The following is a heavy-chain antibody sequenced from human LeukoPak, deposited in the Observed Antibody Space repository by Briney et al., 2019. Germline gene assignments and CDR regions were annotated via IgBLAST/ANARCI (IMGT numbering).Heavy chain of an antibody. CDR3: ARDPTPRYCSGGSCYTHYGMDV. D-gene: IGHD2-15*01. CDR2: ISGSGGST. V-gene: IGHV3-23*01. J-gene: IGHJ6*02. CDR1: GFTFSNYA. Sequence: GGSLRLSCAASGFTFSNYAMSWVRQAPGKGLEWVSGISGSGGSTYYADSVKGRLTISRDNAKNSLYLQMNSLRAEDTAVYYCARDPTPRYCSGGSCYTHYGMDVWGQGTTVTVSS.